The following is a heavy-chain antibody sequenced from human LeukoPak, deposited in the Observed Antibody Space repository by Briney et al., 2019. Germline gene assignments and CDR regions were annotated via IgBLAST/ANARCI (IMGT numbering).Heavy chain of an antibody. J-gene: IGHJ4*02. D-gene: IGHD6-19*01. CDR1: GGSISSYY. V-gene: IGHV4-59*08. CDR2: IYYSGST. CDR3: ASGASSGWFTY. Sequence: SETLSLTCTVSGGSISSYYWSWIRQPPGKGLEWIGYIYYSGSTNYNPSLKSRVTISVDTSKNQFSLKLSSVTAADTAVYYCASGASSGWFTYWGQGTLVTVSS.